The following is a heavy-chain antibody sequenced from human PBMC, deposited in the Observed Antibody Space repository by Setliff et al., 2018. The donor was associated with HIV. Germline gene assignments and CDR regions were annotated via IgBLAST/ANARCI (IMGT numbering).Heavy chain of an antibody. CDR2: ISYDGSNK. CDR3: AKESGLYSNYKYYYYMDV. Sequence: SGGSLRLSCAASGFSFSSYGMHWVRQAPGKGLEWVAVISYDGSNKYYADSVKGRFTISRDNSKNTLYLQMNSLRAEDTAAYYCAKESGLYSNYKYYYYMDVWGKGTTVTVSS. CDR1: GFSFSSYG. V-gene: IGHV3-30*18. J-gene: IGHJ6*03. D-gene: IGHD4-4*01.